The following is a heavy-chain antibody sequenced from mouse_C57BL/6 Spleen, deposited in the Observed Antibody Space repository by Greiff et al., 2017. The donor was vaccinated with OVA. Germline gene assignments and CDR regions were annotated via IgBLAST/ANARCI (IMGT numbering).Heavy chain of an antibody. Sequence: EVMLVESEGGLVQPGSSMKLSCTASGFTFSDYYMAWVRQVPEKGLEWVANINYDGSSTYYLDSLKSRFIISRDNAKNILYLQMSSLKSEDTATYYCARGGDDGYPLAMDYWGQGTSVTVSS. CDR3: ARGGDDGYPLAMDY. D-gene: IGHD2-3*01. V-gene: IGHV5-16*01. CDR1: GFTFSDYY. J-gene: IGHJ4*01. CDR2: INYDGSST.